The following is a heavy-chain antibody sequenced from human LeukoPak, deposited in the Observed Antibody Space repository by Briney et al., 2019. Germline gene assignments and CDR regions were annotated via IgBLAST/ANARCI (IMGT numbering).Heavy chain of an antibody. D-gene: IGHD6-19*01. CDR2: IYYSGST. CDR3: ARGNGWYGDYYFDY. J-gene: IGHJ4*02. V-gene: IGHV4-59*01. Sequence: SETLSLTSTVSGGSISSYYWSWIRQPPGKGLEWIGYIYYSGSTNYNPSLKSRVTISVDTSKNQFSLKLSSVTAADTAVYYCARGNGWYGDYYFDYWGQGTLVTVSS. CDR1: GGSISSYY.